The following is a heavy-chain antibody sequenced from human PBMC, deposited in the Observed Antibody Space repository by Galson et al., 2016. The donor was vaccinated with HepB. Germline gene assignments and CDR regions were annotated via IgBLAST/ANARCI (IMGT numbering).Heavy chain of an antibody. Sequence: SLRLSCAASGFTFSTYNMNWVRQAPGKGLEWVSSISRGSGYIYYADSVKGRFTISRDNAKNSLYLQMNSLRAEDTAVYYCCVDTAMDYVFDYWSQGTLVTVSS. CDR1: GFTFSTYN. V-gene: IGHV3-21*01. CDR3: CVDTAMDYVFDY. CDR2: ISRGSGYI. D-gene: IGHD5-18*01. J-gene: IGHJ4*02.